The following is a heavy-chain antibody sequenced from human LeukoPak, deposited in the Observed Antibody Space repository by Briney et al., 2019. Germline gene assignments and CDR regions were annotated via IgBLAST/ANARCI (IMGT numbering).Heavy chain of an antibody. Sequence: PGRSLRLSCAASGFTFSTYNMNWVRQAPGKGLEWVSSITRSSGNMYYADSVKGRFTISRDNAKNSLYLQMNSLRAEDTAVYYCARRGYTYGYDYWGQGTLVTVSS. D-gene: IGHD5-18*01. V-gene: IGHV3-21*01. CDR1: GFTFSTYN. CDR2: ITRSSGNM. CDR3: ARRGYTYGYDY. J-gene: IGHJ4*02.